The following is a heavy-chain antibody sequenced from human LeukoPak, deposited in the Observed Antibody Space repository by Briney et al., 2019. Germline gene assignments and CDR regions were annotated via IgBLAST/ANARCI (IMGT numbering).Heavy chain of an antibody. CDR1: GGSISSSSYY. CDR3: ARDDPLTTVPNFDY. J-gene: IGHJ4*02. Sequence: SSETLSLTCTVSGGSISSSSYYWVWIRQPPGKGLEWIGSIYYSGSTYYNPSLKSRVTISADTSKNQFSLKLSSVAAADTAVYYCARDDPLTTVPNFDYWGQGTLVTVSS. V-gene: IGHV4-39*02. D-gene: IGHD4-11*01. CDR2: IYYSGST.